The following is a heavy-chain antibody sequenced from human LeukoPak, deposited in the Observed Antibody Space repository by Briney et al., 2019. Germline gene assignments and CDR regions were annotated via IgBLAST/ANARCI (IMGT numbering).Heavy chain of an antibody. Sequence: ASVKVSCKASGYTVNKYGFSWERQAPGQGLGWMGWISAYNGDTKYAQKLQGRVTMTTDTSTSTAYMELRSLTSDDTAVYYCARDPSNTSGWYVYFDYWGQGTLVTVSS. D-gene: IGHD6-19*01. CDR2: ISAYNGDT. CDR3: ARDPSNTSGWYVYFDY. J-gene: IGHJ4*02. V-gene: IGHV1-18*04. CDR1: GYTVNKYG.